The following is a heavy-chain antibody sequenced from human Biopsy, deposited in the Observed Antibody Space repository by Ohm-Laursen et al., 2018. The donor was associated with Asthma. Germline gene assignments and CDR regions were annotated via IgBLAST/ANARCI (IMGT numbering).Heavy chain of an antibody. Sequence: SVKVSCKSSGYNFISFAIHWVRQAPGQRLEWMGWVNTGNGDTKYSQKFQGRVTITRDTSASTAYMELRSLRSEDTATYYCARTYYDFLAGQVKDVFGVWGQGTMVTVSS. J-gene: IGHJ3*01. V-gene: IGHV1-3*04. CDR1: GYNFISFA. CDR2: VNTGNGDT. D-gene: IGHD3-9*01. CDR3: ARTYYDFLAGQVKDVFGV.